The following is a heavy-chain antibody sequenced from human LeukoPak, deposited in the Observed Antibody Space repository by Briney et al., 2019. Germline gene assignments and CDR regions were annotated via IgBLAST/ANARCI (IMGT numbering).Heavy chain of an antibody. CDR3: ARATRNGYDY. V-gene: IGHV3-7*03. Sequence: GESLRLSCAASGFTFSSYWMSWVRQGPGKGLEWVASIQPDGGVTFYLDSVKGRFTISRDNAKSSVFLQMNSLRVEDTAVYYCARATRNGYDYWGQGTLVTVSS. CDR1: GFTFSSYW. D-gene: IGHD2-2*03. J-gene: IGHJ4*02. CDR2: IQPDGGVT.